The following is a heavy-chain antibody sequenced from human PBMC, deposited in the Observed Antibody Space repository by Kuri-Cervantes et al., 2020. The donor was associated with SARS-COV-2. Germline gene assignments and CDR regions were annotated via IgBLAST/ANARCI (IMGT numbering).Heavy chain of an antibody. J-gene: IGHJ6*03. CDR3: ARATYSSSFYYYMDV. Sequence: SETLSLTCTVSGYSISSGYYWGWIRQPPGKGLEWIGSIYHSGSTYYNPSLKSRVTISVDTSKNQFSLKLSSVTAADTAVYYCARATYSSSFYYYMDVWGKGTTVTVSS. V-gene: IGHV4-38-2*02. CDR2: IYHSGST. CDR1: GYSISSGYY. D-gene: IGHD6-6*01.